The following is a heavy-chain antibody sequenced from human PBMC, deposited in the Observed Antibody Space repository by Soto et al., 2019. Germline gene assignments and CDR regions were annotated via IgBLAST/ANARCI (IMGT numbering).Heavy chain of an antibody. J-gene: IGHJ4*02. V-gene: IGHV4-39*01. D-gene: IGHD3-10*01. CDR2: IFYSGRT. CDR1: GDFISSRSVY. Sequence: SGTLSLTCTVTGDFISSRSVYWGWIRQPPGMGLEGIGSIFYSGRTYNNPSHRHRDCMPIDTSKDQFSLKLKAVTAADTAMYFCARPRSSGASQTYLDVWGPGSLVTVSS. CDR3: ARPRSSGASQTYLDV.